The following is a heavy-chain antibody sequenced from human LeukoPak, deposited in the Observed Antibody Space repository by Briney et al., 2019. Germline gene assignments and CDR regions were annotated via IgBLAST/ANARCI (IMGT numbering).Heavy chain of an antibody. CDR3: ARGRAISIFGVVTIDAFDI. D-gene: IGHD3-3*01. V-gene: IGHV4-34*01. CDR1: GGSFSGYY. Sequence: PSETLSLTCAVYGGSFSGYYWSWIRQPPGKGLEWIGEIDHSGSTNYNPSLKSRVTTSVDMSKNQFSLKLSSVTAADTAVYYCARGRAISIFGVVTIDAFDIWGQGTMVTVSS. J-gene: IGHJ3*02. CDR2: IDHSGST.